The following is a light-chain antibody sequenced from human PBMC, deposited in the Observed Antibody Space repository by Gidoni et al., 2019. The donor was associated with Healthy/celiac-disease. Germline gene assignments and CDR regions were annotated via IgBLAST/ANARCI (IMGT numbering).Light chain of an antibody. CDR3: SSYAGSYSWV. J-gene: IGLJ3*02. Sequence: QSALTQPRSVSGSPGQSVTISCTGTSSDVGGYNYVSWYQQHPGKAPKLMIFDVTDRPSGVPDRFSGSKSANTASLTISGLQAEDEADYYCSSYAGSYSWVFGGGTKVTVL. CDR1: SSDVGGYNY. V-gene: IGLV2-11*01. CDR2: DVT.